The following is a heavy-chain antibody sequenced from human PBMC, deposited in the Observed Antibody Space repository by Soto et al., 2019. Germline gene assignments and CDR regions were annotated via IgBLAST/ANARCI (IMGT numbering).Heavy chain of an antibody. CDR2: INPNSGGT. V-gene: IGHV1-2*04. Sequence: ASVKVSCKASGYTFTGYYMHWVRQAPGQGLEWMGWINPNSGGTNYAQKFQGWVTMTRDTSISTAYMELSRLRSDDTAVYYRAREVGSSGRIQLWFQPSAFDYWGPGTLVTLSS. CDR3: AREVGSSGRIQLWFQPSAFDY. D-gene: IGHD5-18*01. CDR1: GYTFTGYY. J-gene: IGHJ4*02.